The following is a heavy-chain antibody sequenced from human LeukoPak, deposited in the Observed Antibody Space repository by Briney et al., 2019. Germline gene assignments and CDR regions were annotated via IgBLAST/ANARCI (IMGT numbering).Heavy chain of an antibody. CDR3: ARDHTVDGLVFDY. V-gene: IGHV3-7*01. D-gene: IGHD6-19*01. J-gene: IGHJ4*02. Sequence: PGGSLRLSCAASGFTFSDFWMNWVRQAPGKGLGWVASIKQDGSEKYYVDSVKGRFSISRDNAKNSLHLQMNSLRAEDTAVYYCARDHTVDGLVFDYWGQGILVTVSS. CDR2: IKQDGSEK. CDR1: GFTFSDFW.